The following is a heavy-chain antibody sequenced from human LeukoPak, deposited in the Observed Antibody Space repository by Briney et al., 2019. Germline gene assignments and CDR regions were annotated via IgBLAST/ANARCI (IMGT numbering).Heavy chain of an antibody. CDR2: IFYSGST. CDR1: GGSISSSNYY. Sequence: PSETLSLTCTVSGGSISSSNYYWGWIRQPPGKGLEWIGSIFYSGSTYYNPSLKSRVTISVDRSKNQFSLKLSSVTAADTAVYYCARGRYCSGGSCYIFDYWGQGTLVTVSS. V-gene: IGHV4-39*07. CDR3: ARGRYCSGGSCYIFDY. D-gene: IGHD2-15*01. J-gene: IGHJ4*02.